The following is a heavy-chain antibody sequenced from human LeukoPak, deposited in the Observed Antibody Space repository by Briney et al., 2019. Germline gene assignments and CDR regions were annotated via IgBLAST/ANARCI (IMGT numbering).Heavy chain of an antibody. D-gene: IGHD5-24*01. Sequence: SETLSLTCTVSGGSISSYYWSWIRQPPGKGLEWIGYIYYSGSTNYNPSLKSRVTISVDTSKNQFSLKLSSVTAADTAVYYCARVTYGYNYGPYLFDYWGQGTLVTVSS. V-gene: IGHV4-59*01. J-gene: IGHJ4*02. CDR1: GGSISSYY. CDR3: ARVTYGYNYGPYLFDY. CDR2: IYYSGST.